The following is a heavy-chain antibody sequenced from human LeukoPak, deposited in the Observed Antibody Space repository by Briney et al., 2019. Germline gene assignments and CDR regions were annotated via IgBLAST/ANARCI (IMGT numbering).Heavy chain of an antibody. CDR2: ISSNGGST. CDR1: GFTFSSYA. J-gene: IGHJ4*02. V-gene: IGHV3-64*01. CDR3: ARVYYYGGTTYYSDY. Sequence: GGSLRLSCAASGFTFSSYAMHWVRQAPGKGLEYVSAISSNGGSTYYANSVKGRFTISRDNSKNTLYLQMGSLRAEDMAVYYCARVYYYGGTTYYSDYWGQGTLVTVSS. D-gene: IGHD3-10*01.